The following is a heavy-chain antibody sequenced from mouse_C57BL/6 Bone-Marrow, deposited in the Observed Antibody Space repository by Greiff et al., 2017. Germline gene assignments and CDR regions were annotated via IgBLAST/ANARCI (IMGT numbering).Heavy chain of an antibody. V-gene: IGHV1-64*01. CDR2: IHPNSGST. CDR3: ARWGGAWFAY. CDR1: GYTFTSYW. Sequence: VQLQQPGAELVKPGASVKLSCKASGYTFTSYWMHWVKQRPGQGLEWIGMIHPNSGSTNYNEKFKSKATLTVDKSSSKAYMQLSSLTSEDSAVYYCARWGGAWFAYWGQGTLVTVSA. J-gene: IGHJ3*01.